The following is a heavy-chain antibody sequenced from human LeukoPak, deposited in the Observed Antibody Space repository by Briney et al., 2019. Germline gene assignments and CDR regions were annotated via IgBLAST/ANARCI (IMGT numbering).Heavy chain of an antibody. D-gene: IGHD3-9*01. V-gene: IGHV4-4*07. Sequence: SENLSLTGTVSDGSSSSYYWSWLGQPAGKGLEWIGRIHTSGTTNYSPSLKSRVTMSVDTSKNHLSLKLSSVTAADTAVYYCARRLLGYYHILTGYTPFDYWGQGTLVTVSS. CDR2: IHTSGTT. J-gene: IGHJ4*02. CDR1: DGSSSSYY. CDR3: ARRLLGYYHILTGYTPFDY.